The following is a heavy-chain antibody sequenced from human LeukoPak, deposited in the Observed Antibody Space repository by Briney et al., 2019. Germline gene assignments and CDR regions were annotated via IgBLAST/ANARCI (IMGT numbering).Heavy chain of an antibody. CDR1: GFTFSSYA. CDR2: ISGSGGST. V-gene: IGHV3-23*01. D-gene: IGHD6-19*01. Sequence: GGSLRLSCAASGFTFSSYAMSWVRQAPGKGLEWVSAISGSGGSTYYADSVKGRFTISRDNSKNTLCLQMNSLRAEDTAVYYCAREGAVAGTPPFDYWGQGTLVTVSS. J-gene: IGHJ4*02. CDR3: AREGAVAGTPPFDY.